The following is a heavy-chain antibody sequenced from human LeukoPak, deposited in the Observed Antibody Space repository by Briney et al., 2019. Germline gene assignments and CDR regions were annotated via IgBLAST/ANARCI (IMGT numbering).Heavy chain of an antibody. D-gene: IGHD6-13*01. J-gene: IGHJ3*02. CDR2: IIPILGIA. Sequence: ASVKVSCKASGGTFSSYAISWVRQAPGQGLEWVGRIIPILGIANYAQKFQGRVTMTRDTSTSTVYMELSSLRSEDTAVYYCAREGYSSSGGAFDIWGQGTMVTVSS. CDR3: AREGYSSSGGAFDI. CDR1: GGTFSSYA. V-gene: IGHV1-69*04.